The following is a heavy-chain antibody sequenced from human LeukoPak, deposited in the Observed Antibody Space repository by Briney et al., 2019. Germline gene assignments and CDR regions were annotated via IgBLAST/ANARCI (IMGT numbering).Heavy chain of an antibody. Sequence: GGSLRLSCAASGFIFSTYSMNWVRQAPGKGLQWVASIKSRSLYIYYADSVKGRFTISRDNAKNSLYLQMNSLRAEDTALYYCAREEDTNASYDAFDVWGQGTMVTVSS. V-gene: IGHV3-21*01. D-gene: IGHD2-8*01. CDR3: AREEDTNASYDAFDV. J-gene: IGHJ3*01. CDR1: GFIFSTYS. CDR2: IKSRSLYI.